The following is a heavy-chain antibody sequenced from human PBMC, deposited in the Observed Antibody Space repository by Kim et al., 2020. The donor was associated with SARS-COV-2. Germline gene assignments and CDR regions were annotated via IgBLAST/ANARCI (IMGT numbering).Heavy chain of an antibody. CDR2: IYYSGST. D-gene: IGHD3-3*01. V-gene: IGHV4-31*03. CDR1: GGSISSGGYY. J-gene: IGHJ4*02. CDR3: AREGVLVDFWSGYYDY. Sequence: SETLSLTCTVSGGSISSGGYYWSWIRQHPGKGLEWIGYIYYSGSTYYNPSLKSRVTISVDTSKNQFSLKLSSVTAADTAVYYCAREGVLVDFWSGYYDYWGQGTLVTVSS.